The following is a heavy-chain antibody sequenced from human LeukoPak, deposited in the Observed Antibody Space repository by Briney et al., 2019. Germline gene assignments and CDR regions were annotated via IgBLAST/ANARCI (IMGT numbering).Heavy chain of an antibody. Sequence: GGSLRLSCTASGFTFGDYAMSWVRQAPGKGLEWVGFIRSKAYGGTTEYAASVKGRFTISRDDSKSIAYLQMNSLKTEDTAVYYCTRGNGYSRDLHYYYMDVWGKGTTVTVSS. J-gene: IGHJ6*03. D-gene: IGHD6-13*01. V-gene: IGHV3-49*04. CDR1: GFTFGDYA. CDR3: TRGNGYSRDLHYYYMDV. CDR2: IRSKAYGGTT.